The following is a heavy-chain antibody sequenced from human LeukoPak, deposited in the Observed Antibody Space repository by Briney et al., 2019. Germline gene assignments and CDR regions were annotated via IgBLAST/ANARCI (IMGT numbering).Heavy chain of an antibody. CDR2: INPSSGDT. J-gene: IGHJ4*02. CDR3: ATTSGYFYY. CDR1: AYTFTDYY. D-gene: IGHD1-26*01. V-gene: IGHV1-2*06. Sequence: GASVKVSRKASAYTFTDYYVHWVRQAPGQGLGWMGRINPSSGDTNYAQNFQGRVTMTRDTSISTAYMELSRLRSDDTAVYYCATTSGYFYYWGQGTLVTVSS.